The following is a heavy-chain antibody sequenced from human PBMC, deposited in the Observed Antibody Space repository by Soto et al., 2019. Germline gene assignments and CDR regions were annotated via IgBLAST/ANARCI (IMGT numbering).Heavy chain of an antibody. J-gene: IGHJ3*02. CDR2: ISFRGNNR. V-gene: IGHV3-30-3*01. D-gene: IGHD4-17*01. CDR3: ARGDFGVNDAFDI. CDR1: VFTLSNYT. Sequence: LRLPCASSVFTLSNYTIHWFRQPPDKGLEWVAVISFRGNNRYYAGFVKGRFTISRDNSKNTLYLQLNSLRVEDTAVYYCARGDFGVNDAFDIWGQGTMVTVSS.